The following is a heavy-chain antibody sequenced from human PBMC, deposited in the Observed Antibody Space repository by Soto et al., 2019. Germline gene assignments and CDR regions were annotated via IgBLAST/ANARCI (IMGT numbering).Heavy chain of an antibody. CDR3: ARAHYDILTGYYRYDY. D-gene: IGHD3-9*01. CDR2: IYYSGST. Sequence: SETLSLTCTVSGGSISSYYWSWIRPPPGKGLEWIGYIYYSGSTNYNPSLKSRVTISVETSKNQFSLKLSAVTAADTAVYYCARAHYDILTGYYRYDYWGQVTLVTVS. V-gene: IGHV4-59*01. J-gene: IGHJ4*02. CDR1: GGSISSYY.